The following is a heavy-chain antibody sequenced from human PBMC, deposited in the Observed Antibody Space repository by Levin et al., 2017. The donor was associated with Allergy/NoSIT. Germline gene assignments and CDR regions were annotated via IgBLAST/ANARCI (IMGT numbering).Heavy chain of an antibody. CDR2: ISAYNGNT. CDR1: GYTFTSYG. Sequence: ASVKVSCKASGYTFTSYGISWVRQAPGQGLEWMGWISAYNGNTNYAQKLQGRVTMTTDTSTRTAYMELRSLRSDDTAVYYCARGGDYYDSSGYSGTDAFDIWGQGTMVTVSS. V-gene: IGHV1-18*01. CDR3: ARGGDYYDSSGYSGTDAFDI. J-gene: IGHJ3*02. D-gene: IGHD3-22*01.